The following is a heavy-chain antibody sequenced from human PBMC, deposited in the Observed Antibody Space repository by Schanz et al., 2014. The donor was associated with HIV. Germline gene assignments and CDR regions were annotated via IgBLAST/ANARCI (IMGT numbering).Heavy chain of an antibody. Sequence: EVQLLESGGGLVQPGESLRLSCAVSGFRFSSHAMTWVRQAPGKGLEWVSGISGSGGATYYADSVKGRFTISRDNAKNSLSLQMNSLRAEDTAVYYCARPDYDFWVDVSPQGTTVTVSS. CDR3: ARPDYDFWVDV. D-gene: IGHD3-3*01. V-gene: IGHV3-23*01. CDR1: GFRFSSHA. J-gene: IGHJ6*02. CDR2: ISGSGGAT.